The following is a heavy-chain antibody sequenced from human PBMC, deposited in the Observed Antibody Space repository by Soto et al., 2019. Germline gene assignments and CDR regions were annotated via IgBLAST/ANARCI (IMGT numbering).Heavy chain of an antibody. J-gene: IGHJ6*02. V-gene: IGHV1-18*01. CDR2: ISAYNGNT. D-gene: IGHD2-2*01. CDR1: GYTFTSSG. Sequence: ASVKVSCKXSGYTFTSSGISWVRQAPGQGLEWMGWISAYNGNTNYAQKLQGRVTMTTDTSTTTAFMELRSLRSDDTAVYYCARDGNCSSTSCFPRRDYYSYYGLDVWGQGTTVTVSS. CDR3: ARDGNCSSTSCFPRRDYYSYYGLDV.